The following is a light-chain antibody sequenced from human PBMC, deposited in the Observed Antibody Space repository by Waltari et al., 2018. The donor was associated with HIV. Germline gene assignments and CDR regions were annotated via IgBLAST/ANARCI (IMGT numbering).Light chain of an antibody. Sequence: EIVMMQSPATLSVSPGERATLSCRASQSVSSNLAWYQQKPGLIYGASTRATGIPARFSGSGSGTEFTLTISSLQSEDFAVYYCQQYNKWPLTFGGGTKVEIK. CDR2: GAS. J-gene: IGKJ4*01. V-gene: IGKV3D-15*01. CDR1: QSVSSN. CDR3: QQYNKWPLT.